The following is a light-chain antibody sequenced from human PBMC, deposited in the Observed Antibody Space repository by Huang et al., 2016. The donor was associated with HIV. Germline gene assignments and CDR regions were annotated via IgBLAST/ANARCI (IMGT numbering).Light chain of an antibody. Sequence: DIQLTQSPSSLSAFVGDRGTISCQACQQISDSLNWYQQKPGKAPELLIYDASNLEAGVPSRFSGGGSGTDFTVTISSLQPEDIATYYCQQSDDLPLTFGGGTKVEIK. V-gene: IGKV1-33*01. CDR1: QQISDS. CDR3: QQSDDLPLT. J-gene: IGKJ4*01. CDR2: DAS.